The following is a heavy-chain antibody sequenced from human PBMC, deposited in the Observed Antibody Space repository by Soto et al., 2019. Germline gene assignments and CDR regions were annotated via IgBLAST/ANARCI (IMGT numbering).Heavy chain of an antibody. J-gene: IGHJ3*02. CDR1: GDSVSGNSAA. Sequence: SQTLSLTCAISGDSVSGNSAAWNWIRQSPSRGLEWLGRTYYRSKWYNDYAVSVKSRITINPDTSKNQFSLQLNSVTPEDTAVYYCARIFSGWYVRPDAFDIWGQGTMVTVSS. V-gene: IGHV6-1*01. CDR2: TYYRSKWYN. CDR3: ARIFSGWYVRPDAFDI. D-gene: IGHD6-19*01.